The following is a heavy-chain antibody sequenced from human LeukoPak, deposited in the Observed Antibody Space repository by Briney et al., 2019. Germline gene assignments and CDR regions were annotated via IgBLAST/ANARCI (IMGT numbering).Heavy chain of an antibody. D-gene: IGHD2-2*01. V-gene: IGHV4-61*02. CDR2: IYTSGST. CDR1: GGSISSGSYY. CDR3: ARSRYCSSTSCPRAGNWFDP. J-gene: IGHJ5*02. Sequence: SQTLSLTCTVSGGSISSGSYYWSWIRQPAGKGLEWIGRIYTSGSTNYNPSLKSRVTISVDTSKNQFSLKLSSVTAADTAVYYCARSRYCSSTSCPRAGNWFDPWGQGTLVTVSS.